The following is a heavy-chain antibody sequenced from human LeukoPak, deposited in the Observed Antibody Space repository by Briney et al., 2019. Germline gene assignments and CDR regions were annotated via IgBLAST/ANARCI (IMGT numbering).Heavy chain of an antibody. D-gene: IGHD2-21*02. J-gene: IGHJ4*02. V-gene: IGHV4-4*07. Sequence: SETLSLTCTVSGGSISSYYWSWIRQPAGKGLEWIGRIYTSGSTNYNPSLKSRVTMSVDTSKNQFSLMLSSVTAADTAVYYCARLAYCGGDCYVFDYWGQGTLVTVSS. CDR2: IYTSGST. CDR3: ARLAYCGGDCYVFDY. CDR1: GGSISSYY.